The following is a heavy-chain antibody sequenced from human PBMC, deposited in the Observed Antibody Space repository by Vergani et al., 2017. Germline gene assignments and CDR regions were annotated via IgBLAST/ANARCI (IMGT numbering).Heavy chain of an antibody. Sequence: EVQLLESGGGLVQPGGSLRLSCAASGFTFSSYAMSWVRQAPGKGLEWVSAISGSGGSTYYADSVKGRFTISRDNSKNTLYLQMNSLRAEDTAVYYCAKGRQPIAAAAREYFQHWGQGTLVTVSS. CDR3: AKGRQPIAAAAREYFQH. J-gene: IGHJ1*01. V-gene: IGHV3-23*01. CDR2: ISGSGGST. CDR1: GFTFSSYA. D-gene: IGHD6-13*01.